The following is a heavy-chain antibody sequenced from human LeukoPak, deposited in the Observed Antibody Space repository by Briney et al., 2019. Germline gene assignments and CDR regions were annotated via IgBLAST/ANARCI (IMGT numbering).Heavy chain of an antibody. CDR2: IRSEGSNK. J-gene: IGHJ3*02. V-gene: IGHV3-30*02. D-gene: IGHD3-3*01. CDR3: ARGSRFGVVERDAFDI. Sequence: GGSLRLSCADSGFTFSYYAMHWVRQAPGKGLEWVAFIRSEGSNKYYADSVKGRFTVSRDNSKNTLFLQMNSLRAEDTAVYYCARGSRFGVVERDAFDIWGQGTLVTVSS. CDR1: GFTFSYYA.